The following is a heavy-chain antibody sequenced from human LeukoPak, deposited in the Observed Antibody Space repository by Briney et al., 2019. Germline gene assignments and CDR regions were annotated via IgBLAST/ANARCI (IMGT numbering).Heavy chain of an antibody. CDR1: GDSIITYY. J-gene: IGHJ3*02. D-gene: IGHD2-15*01. CDR2: VYYTGHT. CDR3: ARVHAYCSGGDCDYDTFDI. V-gene: IGHV4-59*01. Sequence: SETLSLTCTVSGDSIITYYWSWIRQPPGKGLEWIGYVYYTGHTNYNPSLKSRVTTSVDTAQNQFSLKLSSVTAADTAVYYCARVHAYCSGGDCDYDTFDIWGQGTMVTVSS.